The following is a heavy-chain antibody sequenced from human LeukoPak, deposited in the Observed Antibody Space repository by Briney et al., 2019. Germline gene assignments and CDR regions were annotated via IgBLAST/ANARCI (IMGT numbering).Heavy chain of an antibody. V-gene: IGHV4-59*01. CDR2: VHYSGST. J-gene: IGHJ5*02. Sequence: SETLSLTCTVSGDSISGYYWKWIRQPPGKGLEWIGFVHYSGSTNYNPFLKSRVPISVDISKNQFSLNLSSVTAADTAVYYCARARGGYGDYGSWFDPWGQGTLVPVSS. D-gene: IGHD4-17*01. CDR1: GDSISGYY. CDR3: ARARGGYGDYGSWFDP.